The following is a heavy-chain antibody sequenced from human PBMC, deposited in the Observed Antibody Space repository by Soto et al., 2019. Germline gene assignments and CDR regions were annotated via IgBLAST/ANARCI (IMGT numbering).Heavy chain of an antibody. CDR1: GYTFTSYG. CDR2: IIPIFGTA. J-gene: IGHJ5*02. V-gene: IGHV1-69*13. Sequence: GASVKVSCKASGYTFTSYGISWVRQAPGQGLEWMGGIIPIFGTANYAQKFQGRVTITADESTSTAYMELSSLRSEDTAVYYCARGGSYSGYDPNWFDPWGQGTLVTVSS. CDR3: ARGGSYSGYDPNWFDP. D-gene: IGHD5-12*01.